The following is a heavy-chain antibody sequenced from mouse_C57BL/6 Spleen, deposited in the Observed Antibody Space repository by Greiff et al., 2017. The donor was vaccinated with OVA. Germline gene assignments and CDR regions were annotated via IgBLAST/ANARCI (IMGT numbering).Heavy chain of an antibody. CDR2: ISSGSSTI. Sequence: EVKLVESGGGLVKPGGSLKLSCAASGFTFSDYGMHWVRQAPEKGLEWVAYISSGSSTIYYADTVKGRFTIPRDNAKNTLFLQMTSLRSEDTAMYYCARPSYYDYDVAYWGQGTLVTVSA. CDR3: ARPSYYDYDVAY. J-gene: IGHJ3*01. CDR1: GFTFSDYG. V-gene: IGHV5-17*01. D-gene: IGHD2-4*01.